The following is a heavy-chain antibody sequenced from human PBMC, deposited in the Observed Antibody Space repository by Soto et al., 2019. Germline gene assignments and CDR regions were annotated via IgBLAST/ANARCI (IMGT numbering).Heavy chain of an antibody. CDR1: GFTFSSYA. J-gene: IGHJ6*02. CDR2: ISGSGGST. V-gene: IGHV3-23*01. CDR3: AKYRDYYGSGSVHYGMAV. D-gene: IGHD3-10*01. Sequence: PGGSLRLSCAASGFTFSSYAMSWVRQAPGKGLEWVSAISGSGGSTYYADSVKGRFTISRDNSKNTLYLQMNSLRAEDTAVYYCAKYRDYYGSGSVHYGMAVRGQRTTVIVS.